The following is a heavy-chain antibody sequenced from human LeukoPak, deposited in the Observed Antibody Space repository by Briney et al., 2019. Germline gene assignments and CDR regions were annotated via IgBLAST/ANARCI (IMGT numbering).Heavy chain of an antibody. CDR3: ARGRSITMVRGSEFDY. Sequence: QTVSLTCTVSGGSISSGGYYWSWIRQHPGKGLEWIGYIYYSGSTYYNPSLKSRVTISVDTSKNQFSLKLSSVTAADTAVYYCARGRSITMVRGSEFDYWGQGTLFSLSS. J-gene: IGHJ4*02. V-gene: IGHV4-31*03. D-gene: IGHD3-10*01. CDR2: IYYSGST. CDR1: GGSISSGGYY.